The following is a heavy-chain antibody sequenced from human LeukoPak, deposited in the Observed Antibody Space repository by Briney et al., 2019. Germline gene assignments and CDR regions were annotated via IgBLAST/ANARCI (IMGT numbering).Heavy chain of an antibody. CDR1: GFTFSSSW. V-gene: IGHV3-23*01. CDR2: ISGSGGST. CDR3: AKDWDCSGGSCFEGYFDY. Sequence: GGSLRLSCVASGFTFSSSWMAWVRQAPGKGLEWVSAISGSGGSTYYADSVKGRFTISRDNSKNTLYLQMNSLRAEDTAVYYCAKDWDCSGGSCFEGYFDYWGQGTLVAVSS. J-gene: IGHJ4*02. D-gene: IGHD2-15*01.